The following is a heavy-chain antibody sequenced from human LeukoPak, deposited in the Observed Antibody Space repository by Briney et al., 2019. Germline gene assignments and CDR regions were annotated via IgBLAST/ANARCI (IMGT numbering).Heavy chain of an antibody. CDR3: TRGRGGKFPDY. D-gene: IGHD3-16*01. CDR2: IFYSGST. V-gene: IGHV4-39*01. CDR1: GGSISSSGYY. J-gene: IGHJ4*02. Sequence: SETLSLTCTVSGGSISSSGYYWGWIRHPPGKGLQWIGSIFYSGSTYYNPSLKSRVTISVDTSKNQFSLQLSSVTPEDTAVHHCTRGRGGKFPDYWGQGTLVNVSS.